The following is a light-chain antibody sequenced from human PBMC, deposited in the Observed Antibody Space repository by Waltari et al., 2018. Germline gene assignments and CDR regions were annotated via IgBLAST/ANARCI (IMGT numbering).Light chain of an antibody. J-gene: IGKJ2*01. Sequence: EIVLTQSPDFQSVSIKERVSITCRASQSISSNLHWYQQKLDKSPKLLIQYASQSFSGVPSRFSGSGSGTDFTLTINSLEAEDAATYYCHQSRSLPYTFGQGTKLEIK. CDR2: YAS. V-gene: IGKV6-21*01. CDR3: HQSRSLPYT. CDR1: QSISSN.